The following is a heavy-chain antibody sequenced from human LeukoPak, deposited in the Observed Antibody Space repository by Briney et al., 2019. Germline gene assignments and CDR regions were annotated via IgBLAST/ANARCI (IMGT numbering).Heavy chain of an antibody. J-gene: IGHJ6*02. D-gene: IGHD2-15*01. CDR2: IIPILGIA. CDR1: RGTFSSYA. CDR3: ARAGIVVVAATPYYYYGMDV. Sequence: VASVKVSCKASRGTFSSYAISWVRQAPGQGLEWMGRIIPILGIANYAQKFQGRVTITADKSTSTAYMELSSLRSEDTAVYYCARAGIVVVAATPYYYYGMDVWGQGTTVTVSS. V-gene: IGHV1-69*04.